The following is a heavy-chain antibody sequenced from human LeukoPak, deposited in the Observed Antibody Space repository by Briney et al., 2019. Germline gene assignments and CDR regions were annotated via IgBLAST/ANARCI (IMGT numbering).Heavy chain of an antibody. V-gene: IGHV3-33*06. Sequence: GRSLRLSCAASGFTFSSYGMHWVRQAPGKGLEWVAVIWYDGSNKYYADSVKGRFTISRDNSKNTLYLQMNSLRAEDTAVYYCAKGAYDYIEMGYFDYWGQGTLVTVSS. J-gene: IGHJ4*02. CDR2: IWYDGSNK. CDR1: GFTFSSYG. CDR3: AKGAYDYIEMGYFDY. D-gene: IGHD5-12*01.